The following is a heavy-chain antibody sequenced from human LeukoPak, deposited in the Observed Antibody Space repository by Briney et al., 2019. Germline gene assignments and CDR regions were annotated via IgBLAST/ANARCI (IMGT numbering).Heavy chain of an antibody. J-gene: IGHJ5*02. CDR3: VRGSSGIVVRGIAWAWFDP. CDR2: IKQDGGEK. V-gene: IGHV3-7*05. CDR1: GFTFSSYW. Sequence: PGGSLRLSCAASGFTFSSYWMTCVRHTPGKGLEWVANIKQDGGEKYYVDSVKGRFTISRDNAKNSLYLHMNSLRAEDTAIYFCVRGSSGIVVRGIAWAWFDPWGQGTLVTVSS. D-gene: IGHD3-10*01.